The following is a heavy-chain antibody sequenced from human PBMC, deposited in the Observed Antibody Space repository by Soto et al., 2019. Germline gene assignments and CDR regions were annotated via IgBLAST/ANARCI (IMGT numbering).Heavy chain of an antibody. J-gene: IGHJ4*02. CDR1: GFTFSSYA. CDR3: ARDSLGYCSGGSCPPDY. Sequence: EVQLVESGGGLVQPGGSLRLSCAASGFTFSSYAMHWVRQAPGKGLEYVSAISSNGGSTYYANSVKGRFTISRDNSKNTLYLQMGSLRAEDMAVYYCARDSLGYCSGGSCPPDYWGQGTLVTVSS. V-gene: IGHV3-64*01. CDR2: ISSNGGST. D-gene: IGHD2-15*01.